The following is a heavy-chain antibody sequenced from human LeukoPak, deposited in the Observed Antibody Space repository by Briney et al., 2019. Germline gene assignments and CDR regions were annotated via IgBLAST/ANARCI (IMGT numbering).Heavy chain of an antibody. D-gene: IGHD6-6*01. V-gene: IGHV4-4*02. J-gene: IGHJ5*02. CDR3: ARWQYTISSGWFDP. Sequence: SGTLSLTCDVSGASISRGSWWSWVRQPPGKGLEWIGSIYYSGGTNYNPSLQSRVTISVDTSKIQFSLKLSSVTAADTAVYYCARWQYTISSGWFDPWGQGTLVTVSS. CDR1: GASISRGSW. CDR2: IYYSGGT.